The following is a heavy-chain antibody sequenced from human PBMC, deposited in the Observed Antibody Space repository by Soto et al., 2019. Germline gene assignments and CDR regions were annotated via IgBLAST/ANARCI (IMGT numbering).Heavy chain of an antibody. CDR1: GGSISSYY. J-gene: IGHJ5*02. V-gene: IGHV4-59*01. CDR3: ARGDIVVVPAAFTGFDP. Sequence: SETLSLTCTVSGGSISSYYWSWIRQPPGKGLEWIGYIYYSGSTNYNPSLKSRVTISVDTSKNQFSLKLSSVTAADTAVYYCARGDIVVVPAAFTGFDPWGQGTLVTVSS. D-gene: IGHD2-2*01. CDR2: IYYSGST.